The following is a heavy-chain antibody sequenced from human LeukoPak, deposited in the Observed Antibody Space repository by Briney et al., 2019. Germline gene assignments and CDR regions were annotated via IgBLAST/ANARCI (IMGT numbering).Heavy chain of an antibody. D-gene: IGHD1-26*01. J-gene: IGHJ3*02. Sequence: PSETLSLTCTVSGGSIRSNYWSWIRQPPGKGLEWIGYIYYSGSTNYNPSLKSRVTISVDTSKNQFSLKLSSVTAADTAVYYCARVYSGSFFAFDIWGQGTMVTVSS. CDR1: GGSIRSNY. V-gene: IGHV4-59*01. CDR2: IYYSGST. CDR3: ARVYSGSFFAFDI.